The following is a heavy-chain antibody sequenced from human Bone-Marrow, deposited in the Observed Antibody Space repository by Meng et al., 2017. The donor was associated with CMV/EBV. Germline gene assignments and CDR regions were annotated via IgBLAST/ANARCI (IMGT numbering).Heavy chain of an antibody. CDR2: ISSSGSTI. CDR1: GFTFSDYY. CDR3: AKVPTHCSSTSCYMSYYGMDV. D-gene: IGHD2-2*02. Sequence: GESLKISCAASGFTFSDYYMSWSRQAPGKGLEWVSYISSSGSTIYYADSVKGRFTISRDNSKNTLYLQMNSLRAEDTAVYYCAKVPTHCSSTSCYMSYYGMDVWGQGTTVTVSS. V-gene: IGHV3-11*01. J-gene: IGHJ6*02.